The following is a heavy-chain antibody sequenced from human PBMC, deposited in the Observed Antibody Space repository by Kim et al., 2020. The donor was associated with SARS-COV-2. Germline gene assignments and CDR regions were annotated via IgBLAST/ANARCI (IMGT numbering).Heavy chain of an antibody. D-gene: IGHD3-10*01. CDR2: IDHSGRT. J-gene: IGHJ4*02. Sequence: SETLSLTCAVYGGSFGGYFWTWIRQPPGKGLEWIGNIDHSGRTDYSPSLKSRLRISIDTSKTQFSLKLSSVTAADTAIYFCVRESLITKPYYFDSWGQGT. CDR1: GGSFGGYF. CDR3: VRESLITKPYYFDS. V-gene: IGHV4-34*01.